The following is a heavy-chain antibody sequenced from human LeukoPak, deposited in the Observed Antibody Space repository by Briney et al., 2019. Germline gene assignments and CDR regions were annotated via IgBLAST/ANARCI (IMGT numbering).Heavy chain of an antibody. J-gene: IGHJ3*02. CDR1: GGTFSSYA. CDR3: ARDHYYDSSGYYYEGAFDI. CDR2: IIPIFGTA. V-gene: IGHV1-69*13. Sequence: SVKVSCKASGGTFSSYAISWVRQAPGQRLEWMGGIIPIFGTANYAQKFQGRVTITADESTSTAYMELSSLRSEDTAVYYCARDHYYDSSGYYYEGAFDIWGQGTMVTVSS. D-gene: IGHD3-22*01.